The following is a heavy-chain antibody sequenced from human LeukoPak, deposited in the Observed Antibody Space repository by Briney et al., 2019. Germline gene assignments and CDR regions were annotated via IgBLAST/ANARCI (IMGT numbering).Heavy chain of an antibody. CDR2: IYYSGST. D-gene: IGHD6-13*01. CDR1: GGSISSYY. V-gene: IGHV4-59*08. CDR3: ARLLAAAGLFDY. Sequence: SETLSLTCTVSGGSISSYYWSWIRQPPGKGLEWIGYIYYSGSTNYNPSLKSQVTISVDTSKNQFSLKLSSVTAADTAVYYCARLLAAAGLFDYWGQGTLVTVSS. J-gene: IGHJ4*02.